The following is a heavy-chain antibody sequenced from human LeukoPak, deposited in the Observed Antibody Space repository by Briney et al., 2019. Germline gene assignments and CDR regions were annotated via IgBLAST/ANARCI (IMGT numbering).Heavy chain of an antibody. CDR1: GFTFDDYA. D-gene: IGHD6-19*01. V-gene: IGHV3-9*03. J-gene: IGHJ4*02. Sequence: GRSLRLSCAASGFTFDDYAMHWVRQAPGKGLEWVSGISWNSGSIGYADSVKGRFTISRDNAKNSLYLQMNSLRAEDMALYYCAKARGYSKPYPIAVAGTQPYYFDYWGQGTLVTVSS. CDR3: AKARGYSKPYPIAVAGTQPYYFDY. CDR2: ISWNSGSI.